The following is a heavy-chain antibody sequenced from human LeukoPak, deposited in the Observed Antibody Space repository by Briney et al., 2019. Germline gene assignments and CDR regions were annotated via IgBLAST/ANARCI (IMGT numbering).Heavy chain of an antibody. D-gene: IGHD1-7*01. V-gene: IGHV3-48*03. CDR3: ARGEITGTGFDY. Sequence: GGSLRLSCAASGFTFSSYEMNWVRQAPGKGLEWVSYISSSGSTIYYADSVKGRFTISRDNAKNSLYLQMNSLRAEDTAVYYCARGEITGTGFDYWGQGTLVTVSS. CDR1: GFTFSSYE. CDR2: ISSSGSTI. J-gene: IGHJ4*02.